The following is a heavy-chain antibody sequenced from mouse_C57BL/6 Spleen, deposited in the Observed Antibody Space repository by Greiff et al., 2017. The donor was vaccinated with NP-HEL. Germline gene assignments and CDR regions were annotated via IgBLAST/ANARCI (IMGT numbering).Heavy chain of an antibody. CDR2: INPNNGGT. CDR3: ARSPGGPSMDY. V-gene: IGHV1-26*01. J-gene: IGHJ4*01. Sequence: EVQLQQSGPELVKPGASVKISCKASGYTFTDYYMNWVKQSHGKSLEWIGDINPNNGGTSYNQKFKGKATLTVDKSSSTAYMELRSLTSEDSAVDYCARSPGGPSMDYWGQGTSVTVSS. CDR1: GYTFTDYY.